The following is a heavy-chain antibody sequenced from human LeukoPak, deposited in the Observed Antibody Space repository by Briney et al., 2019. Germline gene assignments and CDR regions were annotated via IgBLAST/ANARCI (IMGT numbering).Heavy chain of an antibody. CDR1: GYTFTGYY. V-gene: IGHV1-8*03. CDR2: MNPNSGNT. J-gene: IGHJ6*03. CDR3: ARALSPRDFWSGYRNYYYYYYMDV. Sequence: ASVKVSCKASGYTFTGYYMHWVRQATGQGLEWMGWMNPNSGNTGYAQKFQGRVTITRNTSISTAYMELSSLRSEDTAVYYCARALSPRDFWSGYRNYYYYYYMDVWGKGTTVTVSS. D-gene: IGHD3-3*01.